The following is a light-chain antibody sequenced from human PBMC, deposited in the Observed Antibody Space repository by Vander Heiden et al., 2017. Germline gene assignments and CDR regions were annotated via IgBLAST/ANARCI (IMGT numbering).Light chain of an antibody. CDR3: QQRTG. CDR1: QSVSSY. Sequence: EIVLTQSPATLSLSPGERATLSCRASQSVSSYLAWYQQKPGQAPRLLIYDASNRATGIPDRFSGSGSGTDLTLTISSIEPEDFAGCDGQQRTGFG. J-gene: IGKJ1*01. V-gene: IGKV3-11*01. CDR2: DAS.